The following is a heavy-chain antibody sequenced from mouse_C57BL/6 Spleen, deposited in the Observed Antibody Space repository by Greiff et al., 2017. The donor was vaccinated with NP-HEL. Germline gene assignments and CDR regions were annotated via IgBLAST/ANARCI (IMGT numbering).Heavy chain of an antibody. Sequence: VQLQQSGAELVKPGASVKLSCKASGYTFTSYWMHWVKQRPGRGLEWIGRIDPNSGGTKYNEKFKSKATLTVDKPSSIAYMQLSSLTSEDSAVYYCARERETGSAYYAMDYWGQGTSVTVSS. CDR2: IDPNSGGT. J-gene: IGHJ4*01. D-gene: IGHD4-1*01. V-gene: IGHV1-72*01. CDR1: GYTFTSYW. CDR3: ARERETGSAYYAMDY.